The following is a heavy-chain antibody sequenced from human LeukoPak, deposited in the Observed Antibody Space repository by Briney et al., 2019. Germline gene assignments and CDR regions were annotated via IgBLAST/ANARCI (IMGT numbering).Heavy chain of an antibody. J-gene: IGHJ4*02. Sequence: SQTLSFTCTVSGGSISSGSYYWSWIRQPAGKGLEWIGRIYTSGSTNYNPSLKSRVTISVDTSKNQFSLKLSSVTAADTAVYYCARIIAAAGSAFFDYWGQGTLVTVSS. CDR1: GGSISSGSYY. D-gene: IGHD6-13*01. CDR3: ARIIAAAGSAFFDY. V-gene: IGHV4-61*02. CDR2: IYTSGST.